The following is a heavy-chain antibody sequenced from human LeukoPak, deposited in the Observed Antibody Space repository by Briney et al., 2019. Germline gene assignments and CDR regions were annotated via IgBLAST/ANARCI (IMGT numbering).Heavy chain of an antibody. CDR2: ISSSGSTI. D-gene: IGHD6-6*01. CDR3: ARDGLQLEHFFDY. V-gene: IGHV3-48*03. J-gene: IGHJ4*02. Sequence: GGSLRLSCAAPGFTFSSYEMNWVRQAPGKGLEWVSYISSSGSTIYYADSVKGRFTISRDNAKNSLYLQMNSLRAEDTAVYYCARDGLQLEHFFDYWGQGTLVTVSS. CDR1: GFTFSSYE.